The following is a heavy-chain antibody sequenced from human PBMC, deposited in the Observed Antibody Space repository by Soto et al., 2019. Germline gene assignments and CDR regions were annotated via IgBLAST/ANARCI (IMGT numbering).Heavy chain of an antibody. CDR3: ARDPPDFDFWSGYHMDV. D-gene: IGHD3-3*01. J-gene: IGHJ6*02. Sequence: EVQLVESGGGLVKPGGSLRLSCAASGFTFSSYGMNWVRQAPGKGLEWVSSIRSSSSYIYYADSVKGRFTFSRDKGKNSIDQQKNSRRAEDTVVYYCARDPPDFDFWSGYHMDVWGQGTTVTVSS. V-gene: IGHV3-21*01. CDR2: IRSSSSYI. CDR1: GFTFSSYG.